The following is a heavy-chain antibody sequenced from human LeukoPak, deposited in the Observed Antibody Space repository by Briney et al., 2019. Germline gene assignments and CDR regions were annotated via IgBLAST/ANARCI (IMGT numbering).Heavy chain of an antibody. CDR3: ARGRKYTSGYRVTELGSGYSDY. CDR2: ISYDGSNK. V-gene: IGHV3-30*03. CDR1: GFTFSSYG. Sequence: PGGSLRLSCAASGFTFSSYGMHWVRQAPGKGLEGVAVISYDGSNKYYADSVKGRFTISRENSKNTLYMQMNSLRAEDTAVYYCARGRKYTSGYRVTELGSGYSDYWGQGTLVTVSS. D-gene: IGHD5-18*01. J-gene: IGHJ4*02.